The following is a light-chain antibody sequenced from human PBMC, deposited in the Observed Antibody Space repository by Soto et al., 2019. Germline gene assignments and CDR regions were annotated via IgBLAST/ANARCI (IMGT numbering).Light chain of an antibody. J-gene: IGLJ1*01. V-gene: IGLV2-14*01. CDR1: SSDVGGYNY. Sequence: QSVLTQPASVSGSLGQSITISCTGTSSDVGGYNYVSWYQQHPGKAPKLIIYEVSNRPSGVSNRFSGSKSGNTASLTISGLQAEDEADYYCSSYTRSNTYVFGTGTKVTVL. CDR2: EVS. CDR3: SSYTRSNTYV.